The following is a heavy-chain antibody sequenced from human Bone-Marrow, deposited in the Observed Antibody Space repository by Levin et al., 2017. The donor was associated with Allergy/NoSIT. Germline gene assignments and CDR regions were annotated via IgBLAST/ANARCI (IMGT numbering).Heavy chain of an antibody. J-gene: IGHJ4*02. V-gene: IGHV4-59*01. Sequence: PGGSLRLSCTVSGGSISSYYWSWIRQPPGKGLEWIGYIFYSGTTNYNPSLKSRVTISVDTSKDQFSLKLSSVTAADTAVYYCARSSRDGDAYCDCWGQGTLVTVSS. D-gene: IGHD5-24*01. CDR2: IFYSGTT. CDR1: GGSISSYY. CDR3: ARSSRDGDAYCDC.